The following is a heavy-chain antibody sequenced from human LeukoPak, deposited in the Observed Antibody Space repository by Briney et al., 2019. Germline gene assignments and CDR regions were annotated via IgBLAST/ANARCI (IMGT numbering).Heavy chain of an antibody. CDR1: GYTFTGYG. Sequence: ASVKVSCKASGYTFTGYGISWVRQAPGQGLEYMGWISTYNGNTNYAQKLQGRVTMTADTSTSTAYMELRSLRSDDTAVYYCARNKYSISSDYWGQGTLVTVSS. V-gene: IGHV1-18*01. CDR3: ARNKYSISSDY. D-gene: IGHD6-6*01. J-gene: IGHJ4*02. CDR2: ISTYNGNT.